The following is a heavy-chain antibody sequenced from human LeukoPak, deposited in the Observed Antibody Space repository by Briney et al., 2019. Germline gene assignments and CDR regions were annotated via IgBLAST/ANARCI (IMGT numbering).Heavy chain of an antibody. CDR3: ARAVGSGWNYFDY. D-gene: IGHD6-19*01. J-gene: IGHJ4*02. CDR1: GGTFSSYA. V-gene: IGHV1-69*04. CDR2: IIPIFGMA. Sequence: GASVKVSCKASGGTFSSYAISWVRQAPGQGLEWMGRIIPIFGMANYAQKFQGRVTITADKSTSTAYMELSSLRSEDTAVYYCARAVGSGWNYFDYWGQGTLSPSPQ.